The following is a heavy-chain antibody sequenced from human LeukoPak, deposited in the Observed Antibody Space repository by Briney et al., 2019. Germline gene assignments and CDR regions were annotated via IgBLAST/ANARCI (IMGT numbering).Heavy chain of an antibody. D-gene: IGHD3-22*01. Sequence: SVKVSCKAPGVTLSDAAMRWGSEARGQRLEWIGWIVVGSGSTNYAQKFHERVTITRDMSTSTAYMELRSLRSEDTAVYYCAPHVTTAQDRSRGLLDAFYIWGQGTMVTISS. CDR2: IVVGSGST. V-gene: IGHV1-58*02. CDR1: GVTLSDAA. J-gene: IGHJ3*02. CDR3: APHVTTAQDRSRGLLDAFYI.